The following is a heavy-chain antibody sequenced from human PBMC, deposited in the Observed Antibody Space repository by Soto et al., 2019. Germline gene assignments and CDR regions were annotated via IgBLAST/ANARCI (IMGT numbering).Heavy chain of an antibody. J-gene: IGHJ3*01. Sequence: QVVLVQSGAEVKNPGSSVKVSCKASGGTFGRNAINWVRQAPGQGFEWMGGLIPMFDTANHAQKFRDRIMITADESTNTAYLELKDLRSEDTAIYYCARPQGSGWRFNALDFWGQGTMVTVSS. CDR1: GGTFGRNA. V-gene: IGHV1-69*01. D-gene: IGHD6-19*01. CDR2: LIPMFDTA. CDR3: ARPQGSGWRFNALDF.